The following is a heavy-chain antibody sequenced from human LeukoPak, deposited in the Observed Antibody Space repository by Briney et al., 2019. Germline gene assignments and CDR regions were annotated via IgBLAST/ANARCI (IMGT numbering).Heavy chain of an antibody. Sequence: PGGSLRLSCAASGFTFSSYGMHWVRQAPGKGLEWVAFIRYDGSNKYYADSVKGRFTISRDNSKNTLYLQMNSLRAEDTAVYYCAKGPYDILTGYPGHYMDVWGKGTTVTVSS. V-gene: IGHV3-30*02. CDR1: GFTFSSYG. CDR3: AKGPYDILTGYPGHYMDV. CDR2: IRYDGSNK. J-gene: IGHJ6*03. D-gene: IGHD3-9*01.